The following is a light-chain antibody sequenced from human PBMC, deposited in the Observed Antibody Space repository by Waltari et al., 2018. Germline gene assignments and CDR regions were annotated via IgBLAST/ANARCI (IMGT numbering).Light chain of an antibody. J-gene: IGKJ3*01. Sequence: DIVMTQSPLSLPVTPGEPASISCRSSQSLLHSNGYTFLDWYLQKPGQSPPLRIYLASNRASGVPDRFSGSGSGTDFTLKISRVEAEDVGVYYCMQALQTPLFTFGPGTKVDIK. CDR3: MQALQTPLFT. V-gene: IGKV2-28*01. CDR1: QSLLHSNGYTF. CDR2: LAS.